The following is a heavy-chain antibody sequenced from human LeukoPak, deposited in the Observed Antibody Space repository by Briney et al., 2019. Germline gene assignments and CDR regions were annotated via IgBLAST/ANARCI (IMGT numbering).Heavy chain of an antibody. CDR2: IYYSGST. J-gene: IGHJ3*02. CDR3: ARDRRWLRFHGFDI. CDR1: GGSISSYY. D-gene: IGHD5-12*01. V-gene: IGHV4-59*12. Sequence: SETLSLTCTVSGGSISSYYWSWIRQPPGKGLEWIGYIYYSGSTYYNPSLKSRVVISVDTSKNQFSLKLKSVTAADTAVYYCARDRRWLRFHGFDIWGQGTMVTVSS.